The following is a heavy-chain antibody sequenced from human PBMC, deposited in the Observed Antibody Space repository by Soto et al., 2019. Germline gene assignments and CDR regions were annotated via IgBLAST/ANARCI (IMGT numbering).Heavy chain of an antibody. V-gene: IGHV3-30-3*01. CDR2: ISYDGSNK. CDR1: GFTCSSYA. D-gene: IGHD6-19*01. CDR3: ARSAHLYSSGWSDFDY. Sequence: QVQLVESGGGVGQPGRSLRLSCAASGFTCSSYAMHWVRQAPGKGLEWVAVISYDGSNKYYADSVKGRFTISRDNSKNTLYLQMHSLRAEDTAVYYCARSAHLYSSGWSDFDYWGQGTLVTVSS. J-gene: IGHJ4*02.